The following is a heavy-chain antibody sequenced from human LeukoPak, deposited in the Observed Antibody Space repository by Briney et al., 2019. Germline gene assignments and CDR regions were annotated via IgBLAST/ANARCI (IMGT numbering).Heavy chain of an antibody. J-gene: IGHJ6*03. Sequence: GGSLRLSCAASGFTFSNAWMSWVRQAPGKGLEWVGRIKSKTDGGTTDYAAPVKGRFTISRDDSKNTLYLQMNSLKTEDTAVYYCTTEGYRSSTSCYQYYYYYYMDVWGKGTTVTVSS. D-gene: IGHD2-2*01. CDR2: IKSKTDGGTT. CDR1: GFTFSNAW. V-gene: IGHV3-15*01. CDR3: TTEGYRSSTSCYQYYYYYYMDV.